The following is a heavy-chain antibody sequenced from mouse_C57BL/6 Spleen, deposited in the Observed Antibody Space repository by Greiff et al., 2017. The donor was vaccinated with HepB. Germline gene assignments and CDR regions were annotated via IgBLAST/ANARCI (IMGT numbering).Heavy chain of an antibody. J-gene: IGHJ2*01. V-gene: IGHV5-17*01. D-gene: IGHD3-2*02. CDR3: ARPGGAQAYFDY. CDR2: ISSGSSTI. Sequence: EVQRVESGGGLVKPGGFLKLSCAASGFTFSDYGMHWVRQAPEKGLEWVAYISSGSSTIYYADTVKGRFTISRDNAKNTLFLQMTSLRSEDTAMYYCARPGGAQAYFDYWGQGTTLTVSS. CDR1: GFTFSDYG.